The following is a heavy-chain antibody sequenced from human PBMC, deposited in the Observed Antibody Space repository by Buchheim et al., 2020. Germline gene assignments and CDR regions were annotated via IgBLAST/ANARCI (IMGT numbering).Heavy chain of an antibody. CDR1: GFTFTNYA. D-gene: IGHD6-19*01. J-gene: IGHJ4*02. CDR3: ARDMVPYSSGWSLDY. V-gene: IGHV3-30*04. CDR2: VSYDGSNK. Sequence: QVQLVESGGGVVQPGRSLRLSCAASGFTFTNYAIHWVRQAPGKGLEWVAVVSYDGSNKYYADSVKGRFTISRDNSKNTLYLQMNSLRVEDTAVYLCARDMVPYSSGWSLDYWGQGTL.